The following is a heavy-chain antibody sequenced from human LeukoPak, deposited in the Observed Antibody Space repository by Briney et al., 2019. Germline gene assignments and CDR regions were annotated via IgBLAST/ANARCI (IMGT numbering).Heavy chain of an antibody. D-gene: IGHD2-15*01. Sequence: GGSLRLSCAASGFTVSSNYMSWVRQAPGKGLEWVAVISYDGSNKYYADSVKGRFTISRDNSKNTLYLQMNSLRAEDTAVYYCAKGGDIVVVVAATSLFPLDYWGQGTLVTVSS. CDR3: AKGGDIVVVVAATSLFPLDY. CDR2: ISYDGSNK. V-gene: IGHV3-30*18. J-gene: IGHJ4*02. CDR1: GFTVSSNY.